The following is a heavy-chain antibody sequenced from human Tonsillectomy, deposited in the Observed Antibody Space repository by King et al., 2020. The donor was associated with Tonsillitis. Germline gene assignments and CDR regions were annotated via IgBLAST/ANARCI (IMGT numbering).Heavy chain of an antibody. CDR1: GFTFSSYW. V-gene: IGHV3-7*01. CDR3: ARDSSDTAMVNYYYYYYGMDV. CDR2: IKQDGSEK. Sequence: VQLVESGGGLVQPGGSLRLSCAASGFTFSSYWMSWVRQAPGKGLEVVANIKQDGSEKYYVDSVKGRFTIYRDNAKNSLYLQMNSLRAEDTAVYYCARDSSDTAMVNYYYYYYGMDVWGQGTTVTVSS. D-gene: IGHD5-18*01. J-gene: IGHJ6*02.